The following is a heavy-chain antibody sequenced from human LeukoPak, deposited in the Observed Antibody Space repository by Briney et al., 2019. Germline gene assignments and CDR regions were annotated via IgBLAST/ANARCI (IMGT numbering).Heavy chain of an antibody. V-gene: IGHV1-2*02. CDR3: ARDGDEGYYYDSSGYYTTFDC. CDR1: GYTFTGYY. J-gene: IGHJ4*02. CDR2: INPNSGGT. Sequence: ASVKVSCKASGYTFTGYYMHWVRQAPGQGLEWMGWINPNSGGTNYAQKFQGRVTMTRDTSISTAYMELSRLRSDDTAVYYCARDGDEGYYYDSSGYYTTFDCWGQGTLVTVSS. D-gene: IGHD3-22*01.